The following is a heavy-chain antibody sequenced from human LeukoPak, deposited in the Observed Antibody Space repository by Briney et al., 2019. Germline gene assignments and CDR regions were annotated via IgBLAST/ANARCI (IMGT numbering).Heavy chain of an antibody. D-gene: IGHD3-22*01. Sequence: GASVKVSCKASGYTFTRYGISWVRQAPGQGLEWMGWISAYNGNTNYAQKLQGRVTMTTDTPTSTAYMELRSLRSDDTAVYYCAREVPTYYYDSTTPRYFDYWGQGTLVTVSS. CDR3: AREVPTYYYDSTTPRYFDY. J-gene: IGHJ4*02. CDR1: GYTFTRYG. CDR2: ISAYNGNT. V-gene: IGHV1-18*01.